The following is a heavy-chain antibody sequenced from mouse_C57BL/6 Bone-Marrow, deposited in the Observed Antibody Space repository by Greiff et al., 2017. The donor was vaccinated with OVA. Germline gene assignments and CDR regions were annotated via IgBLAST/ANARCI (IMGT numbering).Heavy chain of an antibody. Sequence: QVQLKQSGPGLVQPSQSLSITCTVSGFSLTSYGVHWVRQSPGKGLEWLGVIWRGGSTDYNAASMSRLSITKDNSKSQVFFKMNSLQADDTAIYYCAIKIYYDYDRAYWGQGTLVTVSA. D-gene: IGHD2-4*01. CDR3: AIKIYYDYDRAY. CDR1: GFSLTSYG. J-gene: IGHJ3*01. V-gene: IGHV2-5*01. CDR2: IWRGGST.